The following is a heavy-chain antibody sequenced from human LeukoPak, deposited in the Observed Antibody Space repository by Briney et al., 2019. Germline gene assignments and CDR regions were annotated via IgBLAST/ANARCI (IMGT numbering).Heavy chain of an antibody. CDR2: IYHSGST. D-gene: IGHD6-19*01. Sequence: PSETLSLTCAVSGGSISSGGYSWSWIRQPPGKGLEWIGYIYHSGSTYYNPSLKSRVTISVDRSKNQFSLKLSSVTAADTAVYYCARGHWSRPTGIAVAGSPFDYWGQGTLVTVSS. J-gene: IGHJ4*02. CDR3: ARGHWSRPTGIAVAGSPFDY. CDR1: GGSISSGGYS. V-gene: IGHV4-30-2*01.